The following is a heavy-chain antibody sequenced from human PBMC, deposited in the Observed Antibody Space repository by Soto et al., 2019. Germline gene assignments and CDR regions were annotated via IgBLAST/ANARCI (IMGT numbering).Heavy chain of an antibody. CDR3: ARHLIIAVAGTRGLDV. D-gene: IGHD6-19*01. Sequence: SETLSLTCTVSGGSISSGGYYWSWIRQHPGKGLEWIGYIYYSGSTYYNPSLKSRVTISVDTSKNQFSLKLSSVTAADTAVYYCARHLIIAVAGTRGLDVWGKGTTVTVSS. J-gene: IGHJ6*04. CDR2: IYYSGST. V-gene: IGHV4-31*03. CDR1: GGSISSGGYY.